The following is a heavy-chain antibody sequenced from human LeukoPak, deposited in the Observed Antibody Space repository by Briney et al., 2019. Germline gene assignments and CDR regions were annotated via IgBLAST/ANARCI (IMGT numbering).Heavy chain of an antibody. D-gene: IGHD4-17*01. CDR2: ISSSGSLI. CDR3: ASGDYGDYPGY. CDR1: GFALNSYS. Sequence: GGSLRLSCAASGFALNSYSLAWVRQAPGKGLEWVSSISSSGSLIYYADSVKGRFTISRDNAKNSLYLQMNSLRAEDTAVYYCASGDYGDYPGYLGQGTLVTVSS. J-gene: IGHJ4*02. V-gene: IGHV3-21*04.